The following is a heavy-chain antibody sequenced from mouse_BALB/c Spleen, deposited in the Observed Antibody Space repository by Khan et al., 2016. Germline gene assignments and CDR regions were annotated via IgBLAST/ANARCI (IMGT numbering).Heavy chain of an antibody. CDR3: ARAWYSMDY. V-gene: IGHV1-9*01. CDR2: ILPGNANS. CDR1: GYTFSNYW. J-gene: IGHJ4*01. Sequence: QVQLQQSGAELMKPGASVKISCKATGYTFSNYWIEWVKQRPGHGLEWIGDILPGNANSNYNENLKGQATLTADTSSNTAYMQLSSLTSEDSAVYYGARAWYSMDYWGQGTSVTVSS.